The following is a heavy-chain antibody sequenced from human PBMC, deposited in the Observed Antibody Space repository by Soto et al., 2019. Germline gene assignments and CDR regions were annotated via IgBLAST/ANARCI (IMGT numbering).Heavy chain of an antibody. Sequence: SVKVSCKASGGTFSSYAISWVRQAPGQGLEWMGGIIPIFGTANYAQKFQGRVTITADESTSTAYMELSSLRSEDTAVYYCADLYYYDSSGYYHTLDYWGQGTLVTVSS. CDR3: ADLYYYDSSGYYHTLDY. CDR2: IIPIFGTA. CDR1: GGTFSSYA. V-gene: IGHV1-69*13. D-gene: IGHD3-22*01. J-gene: IGHJ4*02.